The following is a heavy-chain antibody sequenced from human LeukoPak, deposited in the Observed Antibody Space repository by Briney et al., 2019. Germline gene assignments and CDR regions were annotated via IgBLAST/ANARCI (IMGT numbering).Heavy chain of an antibody. Sequence: GASVKVSCKASGYTFTSYGISWVRQAPGQGLEWMGWISAYNGNTNYAQKLQGRVTMTTDKSTSTAYMELSSLRSEDTAVYYCARRYCPNGVCYHDRGAFDIWGQGTMVTVSS. CDR3: ARRYCPNGVCYHDRGAFDI. V-gene: IGHV1-18*01. J-gene: IGHJ3*02. D-gene: IGHD2-8*01. CDR1: GYTFTSYG. CDR2: ISAYNGNT.